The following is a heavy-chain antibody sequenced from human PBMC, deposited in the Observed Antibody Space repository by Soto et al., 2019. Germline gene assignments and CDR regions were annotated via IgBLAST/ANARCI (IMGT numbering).Heavy chain of an antibody. CDR2: IYDSGST. Sequence: SETLSLTCTVSGGSISSGDYYGSLILQPPGKGLEWIGYIYDSGSTYYNPSLKSRVTISVDTSKNKFSLKLSSVNAADTAVYYCARAFSGDYAWFDPWGQGTLVT. CDR1: GGSISSGDYY. J-gene: IGHJ5*02. CDR3: ARAFSGDYAWFDP. V-gene: IGHV4-30-4*01. D-gene: IGHD2-21*02.